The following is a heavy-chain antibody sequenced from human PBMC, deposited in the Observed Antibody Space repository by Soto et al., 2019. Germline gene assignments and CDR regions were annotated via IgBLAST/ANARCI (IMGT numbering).Heavy chain of an antibody. CDR1: GFTFASYV. D-gene: IGHD6-19*01. Sequence: GGSLRLSCAGSGFTFASYVMTWVRQAPGKGLEWVSSISATGGSTYYAGSVKGRFTISRDNSKNTLYLQMNSLRGEDTALYYCAKDERASSAWYTGYYYYGMDVWGQGTTVTVSS. CDR3: AKDERASSAWYTGYYYYGMDV. CDR2: ISATGGST. J-gene: IGHJ6*02. V-gene: IGHV3-23*01.